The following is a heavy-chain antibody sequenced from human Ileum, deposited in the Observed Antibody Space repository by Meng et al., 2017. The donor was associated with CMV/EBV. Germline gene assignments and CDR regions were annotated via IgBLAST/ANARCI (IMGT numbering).Heavy chain of an antibody. CDR1: GASISSSDYY. D-gene: IGHD3-22*01. CDR3: ARASYYDSSYFDN. V-gene: IGHV4-30-4*08. CDR2: IHYSGST. Sequence: QVQLQESAPGLVKPSQTLSLTCPVSGASISSSDYYWSWIRQPPGKGLEWIGYIHYSGSTYYNPSLKSRVTISEDTSKNQFSLKLNSVTAADTAVYYCARASYYDSSYFDNWGQGTLVTVSS. J-gene: IGHJ4*02.